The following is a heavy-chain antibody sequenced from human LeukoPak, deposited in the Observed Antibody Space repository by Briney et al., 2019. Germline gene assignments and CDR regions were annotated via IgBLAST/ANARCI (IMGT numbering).Heavy chain of an antibody. CDR1: GGSISNTSYY. CDR2: ASYSGST. CDR3: ARGTGVVVTGPLDY. J-gene: IGHJ4*02. D-gene: IGHD2-21*02. Sequence: PSETLSLTCTVSGGSISNTSYYWGWIRQPPGNGLEWIGSASYSGSTYYNPSLESRVIISVDTSKNQFSLKLSSVTAADTAVYYCARGTGVVVTGPLDYWGQGTLVTVSS. V-gene: IGHV4-39*01.